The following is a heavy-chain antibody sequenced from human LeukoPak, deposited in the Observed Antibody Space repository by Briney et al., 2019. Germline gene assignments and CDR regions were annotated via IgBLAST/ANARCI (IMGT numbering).Heavy chain of an antibody. Sequence: GGSLRLSCAASGFTSSNYNMNWVRQAPGKGLEWVSAISGGGVNTYYADSVKGRFTISRDNSKNTLYLQMNSLRAEDTAVYYCAKDTYTYYYGSGSYPLDYWGQGTLVTVSS. CDR2: ISGGGVNT. CDR3: AKDTYTYYYGSGSYPLDY. D-gene: IGHD3-10*01. CDR1: GFTSSNYN. J-gene: IGHJ4*02. V-gene: IGHV3-23*01.